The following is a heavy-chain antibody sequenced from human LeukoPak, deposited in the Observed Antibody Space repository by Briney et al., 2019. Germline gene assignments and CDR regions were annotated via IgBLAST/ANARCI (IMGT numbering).Heavy chain of an antibody. D-gene: IGHD6-19*01. V-gene: IGHV3-7*01. J-gene: IGHJ3*02. CDR3: ARDYGKWLSSNAFDI. CDR2: IKQDGSEK. Sequence: GGSLRLSCAASGFTFSSYWMSWVRQAPGKGLEWVANIKQDGSEKYYVDSVKGRFTISRDNAKNSLYLQMNSLRAEDTAVYYYARDYGKWLSSNAFDIWGQGTMVTVSS. CDR1: GFTFSSYW.